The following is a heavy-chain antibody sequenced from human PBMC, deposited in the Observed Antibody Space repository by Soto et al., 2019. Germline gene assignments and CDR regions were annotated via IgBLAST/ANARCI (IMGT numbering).Heavy chain of an antibody. CDR3: ARAGDYYDSSGSTSDAFDF. V-gene: IGHV4-34*01. CDR1: GGSFSAYY. CDR2: INHSGST. Sequence: QVQLQQWGAGLLRPSETLSLTCGVYGGSFSAYYWSWIRQPPGKGLEWIGEINHSGSTNYNPSLKSRATISVDTSKNQFSLNLRSVTAADTAVYYCARAGDYYDSSGSTSDAFDFWGHGTMVAVSS. J-gene: IGHJ3*01. D-gene: IGHD3-22*01.